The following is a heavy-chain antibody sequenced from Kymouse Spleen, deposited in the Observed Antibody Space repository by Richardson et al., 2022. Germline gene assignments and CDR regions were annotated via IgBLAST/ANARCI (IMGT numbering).Heavy chain of an antibody. CDR3: AKDGGFGELGYFDL. D-gene: IGHD3-10*01. V-gene: IGHV3-9*01. CDR2: ISWNSGSI. Sequence: EVQLVESGGGLVQPGRSLRLSCAASGFTFDDYAMHWVRQAPGKGLEWVSGISWNSGSIGYADSVKGRFTISRDNAKNSLYLQMNSLRAEDTALYYCAKDGGFGELGYFDLWGRGTLVTVSS. J-gene: IGHJ2*01. CDR1: GFTFDDYA.